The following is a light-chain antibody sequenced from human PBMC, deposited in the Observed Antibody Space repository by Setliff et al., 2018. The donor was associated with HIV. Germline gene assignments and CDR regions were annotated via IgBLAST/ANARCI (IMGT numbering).Light chain of an antibody. Sequence: QSALTQPPSASGSPGQSVAISCTGTSSDIGSHNHVSWYQQYPGKAPKLMIYELSQRPSGVPDRFSGSKSGNTASPTVSGLQAEDEADYYCASYAGDGVHDIYVFGTGTKGTVL. CDR2: ELS. V-gene: IGLV2-8*01. CDR3: ASYAGDGVHDIYV. CDR1: SSDIGSHNH. J-gene: IGLJ1*01.